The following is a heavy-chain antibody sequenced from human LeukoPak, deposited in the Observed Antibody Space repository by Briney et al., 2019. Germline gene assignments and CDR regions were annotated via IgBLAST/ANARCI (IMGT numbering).Heavy chain of an antibody. Sequence: SETLSLTCTVSGGSISSSSYYWGWIRQPPGKGLEWIGSIYYSESTYYNPSLKSRVTISVNTSKNQFSLKLSSVTAADTAVYYCASESSTSCYAFDYWGQGTLVTVSS. V-gene: IGHV4-39*07. CDR1: GGSISSSSYY. CDR2: IYYSEST. D-gene: IGHD2-2*01. CDR3: ASESSTSCYAFDY. J-gene: IGHJ4*02.